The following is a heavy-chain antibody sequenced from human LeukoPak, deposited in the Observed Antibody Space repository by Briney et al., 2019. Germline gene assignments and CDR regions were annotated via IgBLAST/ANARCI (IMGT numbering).Heavy chain of an antibody. CDR1: GFTFDDYD. CDR3: ARDHYYDILTGPTLDY. J-gene: IGHJ4*02. V-gene: IGHV3-20*04. Sequence: GGSLRLSCAASGFTFDDYDMSWVRQAPGKGLEWVSGINWNGGSTGYADSVKGRFTISRDNAKNSLYLQMNSLRAEDTALYYCARDHYYDILTGPTLDYWGQGTLVTVSS. CDR2: INWNGGST. D-gene: IGHD3-9*01.